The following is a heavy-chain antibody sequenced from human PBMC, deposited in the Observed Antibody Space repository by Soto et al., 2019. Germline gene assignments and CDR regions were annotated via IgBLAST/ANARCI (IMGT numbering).Heavy chain of an antibody. Sequence: HVQLVQSGAEVKRPGSSVKVSCKASGDTFSFYSITWVRQAPGLGLEWMGRVNPILSRSHYAQRFQGRMTMAADNSTSTAYMVISSLRSEDTAIYYCATSCGWRYSAFDYWGQGAQFNVS. D-gene: IGHD5-12*01. J-gene: IGHJ4*02. V-gene: IGHV1-69*02. CDR2: VNPILSRS. CDR1: GDTFSFYS. CDR3: ATSCGWRYSAFDY.